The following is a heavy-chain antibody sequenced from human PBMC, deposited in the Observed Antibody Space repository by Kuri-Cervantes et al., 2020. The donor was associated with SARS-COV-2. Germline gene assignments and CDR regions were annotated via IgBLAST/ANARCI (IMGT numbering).Heavy chain of an antibody. CDR3: ARSFSSWYPDY. J-gene: IGHJ4*02. Sequence: SETLSLTCTVSGGSISSSSYYWGWIRQPPGKGLEWIGSIYYSGSTYYNPSLKSRVTISVDTSKNQFSLKLSSVTAADTAVYYCARSFSSWYPDYWGQGTPVTVSS. CDR2: IYYSGST. V-gene: IGHV4-39*07. CDR1: GGSISSSSYY. D-gene: IGHD6-13*01.